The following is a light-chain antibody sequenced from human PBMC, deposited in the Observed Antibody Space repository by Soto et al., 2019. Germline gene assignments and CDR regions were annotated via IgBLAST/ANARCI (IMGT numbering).Light chain of an antibody. V-gene: IGKV3-11*01. J-gene: IGKJ4*01. CDR1: QSVRSN. CDR3: QQRSNWPLT. Sequence: EIVMTQSPATLSVSPGERATLSCRASQSVRSNLAWYHQKPGQAPRLLIYGVSTRATGIPARFSGSGSGTGFTLTISSLEPEDFAVYYCQQRSNWPLTFGGGTKVDIK. CDR2: GVS.